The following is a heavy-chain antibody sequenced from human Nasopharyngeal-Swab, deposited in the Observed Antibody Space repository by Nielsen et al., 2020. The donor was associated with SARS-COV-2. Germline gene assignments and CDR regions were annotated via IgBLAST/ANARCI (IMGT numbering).Heavy chain of an antibody. CDR3: TTVVAIAAGRDY. D-gene: IGHD6-13*01. CDR1: GFTFSNAW. CDR2: IKSKTDGGTT. J-gene: IGHJ4*02. V-gene: IGHV3-15*01. Sequence: GESLKISCAASGFTFSNAWMSWVRQAPGKGLEWAGRIKSKTDGGTTDYAAPVKGRFTISRDDSKNTLYLQMNSLKTEDTAVYYCTTVVAIAAGRDYWGQGTLVTVSS.